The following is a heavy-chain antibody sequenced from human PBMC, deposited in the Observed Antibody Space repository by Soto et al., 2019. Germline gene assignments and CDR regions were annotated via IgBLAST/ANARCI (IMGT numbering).Heavy chain of an antibody. J-gene: IGHJ4*02. V-gene: IGHV1-3*01. Sequence: QVQLVQSGAEVKKPGASVKVSCKASGYTFTSYAMHWVRQAPGQRLEWMGWINAGNGNTKYSQKFKGSVTITRDTSASTAYMELSSLRSEDTAVYYCAREGSYYDFWSGYYHLDYWGQGTLVTVSS. CDR2: INAGNGNT. CDR3: AREGSYYDFWSGYYHLDY. D-gene: IGHD3-3*01. CDR1: GYTFTSYA.